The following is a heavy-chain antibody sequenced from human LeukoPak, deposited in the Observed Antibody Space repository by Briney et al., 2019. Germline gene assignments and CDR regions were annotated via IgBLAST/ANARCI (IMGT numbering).Heavy chain of an antibody. CDR1: GFTFSSYA. D-gene: IGHD4-17*01. Sequence: GGSLRLSCAASGFTFSSYAMSWVRQAPGKGLEWVAVISYDGSNKYYADSVKGRFTISRDNSKNTLYLQMNSLRAEDTAVYYCAKEGGAYGEGYYFDYWGQGTLVTVSS. CDR3: AKEGGAYGEGYYFDY. J-gene: IGHJ4*02. V-gene: IGHV3-30*18. CDR2: ISYDGSNK.